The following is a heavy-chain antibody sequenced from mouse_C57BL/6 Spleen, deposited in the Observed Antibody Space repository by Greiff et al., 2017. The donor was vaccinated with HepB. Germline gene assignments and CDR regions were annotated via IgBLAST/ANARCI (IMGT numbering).Heavy chain of an antibody. CDR2: IRLKSDNYAT. Sequence: EVQLVESGGGLVQPGGSMKLSCVASGFTFSNYWMNWVRQSPEKGLEWVAQIRLKSDNYATHYAESVKGRFTISRDDSKSSVYLQMNNLRAEDTGIYYCTGRHYYYGRGYFDYWGQGTTLTVSS. CDR3: TGRHYYYGRGYFDY. CDR1: GFTFSNYW. J-gene: IGHJ2*01. V-gene: IGHV6-3*01. D-gene: IGHD1-1*01.